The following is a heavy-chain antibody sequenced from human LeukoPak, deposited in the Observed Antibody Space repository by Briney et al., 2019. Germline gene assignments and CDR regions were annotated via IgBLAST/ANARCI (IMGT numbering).Heavy chain of an antibody. V-gene: IGHV5-10-1*01. CDR2: IDPSDSYI. Sequence: GESLKISCKGSGYIFTNYWISWVRQMPGKGLEWMGRIDPSDSYINYSPSFQGHVTISADKSISTAYLQWSSLKASDTAMYYCARVRVTTSLYYYYGLDVWGQGTTVTVSS. D-gene: IGHD4-17*01. CDR3: ARVRVTTSLYYYYGLDV. J-gene: IGHJ6*02. CDR1: GYIFTNYW.